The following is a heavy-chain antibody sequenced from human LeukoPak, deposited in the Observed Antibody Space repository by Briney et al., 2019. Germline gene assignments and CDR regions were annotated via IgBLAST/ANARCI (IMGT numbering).Heavy chain of an antibody. Sequence: SETLSLTCAVYGASFRAYYWSWIRQAPGKWLEWIGEINDSGHGRYNASLKSRVTMSVDTSKNQLSLKLKSVTAADTAVYYCASSRDLYLDAFNSYWYFDVWGRGSLVTVSS. CDR2: INDSGHG. D-gene: IGHD3-16*01. CDR1: GASFRAYY. J-gene: IGHJ2*01. V-gene: IGHV4-34*01. CDR3: ASSRDLYLDAFNSYWYFDV.